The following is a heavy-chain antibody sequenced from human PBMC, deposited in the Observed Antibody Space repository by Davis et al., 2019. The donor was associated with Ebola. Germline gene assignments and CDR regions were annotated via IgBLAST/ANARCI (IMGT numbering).Heavy chain of an antibody. CDR2: ISYDGSNK. Sequence: GESLKISCAASGFTFSSYGMHWVRQAPGKGLEWVAVISYDGSNKYYADSVKGRFTISRDNSKNTLYLQMNSLRAEDTAVYYCATSFGRYYYYGMDVWGQGTTATVSS. J-gene: IGHJ6*02. D-gene: IGHD3-3*01. CDR1: GFTFSSYG. V-gene: IGHV3-30*19. CDR3: ATSFGRYYYYGMDV.